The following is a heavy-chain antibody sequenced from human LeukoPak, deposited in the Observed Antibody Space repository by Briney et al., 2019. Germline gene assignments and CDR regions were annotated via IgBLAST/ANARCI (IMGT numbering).Heavy chain of an antibody. CDR1: GYSISSGYY. V-gene: IGHV4-38-2*02. CDR2: IYHSGST. J-gene: IGHJ5*02. CDR3: ARSYLWFGEIRSPTNWFDP. Sequence: KAPETLSLTCTVSGYSISSGYYWGWIRQPPGKGLEWIGSIYHSGSTYYNPSLKSRVTISVDTSKNQFSLKLSSVTAADTAVYYCARSYLWFGEIRSPTNWFDPWGQGTLVTVSS. D-gene: IGHD3-10*01.